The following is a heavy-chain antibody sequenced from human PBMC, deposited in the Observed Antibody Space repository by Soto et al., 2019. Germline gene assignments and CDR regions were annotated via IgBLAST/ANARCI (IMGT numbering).Heavy chain of an antibody. Sequence: LSLTCTVSCGSISGGYYWIWILQHPGKGLEWIGYIYYTGSTYYNPSLKSRVTISVDTSKNQFSLKLTSVTAADTAVYYCARDEEVNYSDYGGSDYYYGMDVWGQGTTVSVSS. V-gene: IGHV4-31*03. CDR1: CGSISGGYY. CDR2: IYYTGST. D-gene: IGHD4-17*01. CDR3: ARDEEVNYSDYGGSDYYYGMDV. J-gene: IGHJ6*01.